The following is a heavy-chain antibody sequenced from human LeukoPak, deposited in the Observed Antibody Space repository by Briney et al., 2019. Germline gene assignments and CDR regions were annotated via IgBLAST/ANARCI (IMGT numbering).Heavy chain of an antibody. J-gene: IGHJ4*02. CDR1: GFTFSSYS. CDR3: ARDQRWLQLGYFDY. Sequence: GGSLRLSCAASGFTFSSYSMNWVRQAPGKGLEWVSSISSSSSYIYYAVSVKGRFTISRDNAKNSLYLQMNSLRAEDTAVYYCARDQRWLQLGYFDYWGQGTLVTVSS. D-gene: IGHD5-24*01. V-gene: IGHV3-21*01. CDR2: ISSSSSYI.